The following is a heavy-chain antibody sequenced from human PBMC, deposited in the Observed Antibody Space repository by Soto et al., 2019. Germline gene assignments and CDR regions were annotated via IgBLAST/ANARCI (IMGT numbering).Heavy chain of an antibody. D-gene: IGHD3-10*01. Sequence: QITLKESGPTLVKPTQTLTLTCTFSGFSLRTSGVGVGWIRQPPGKALEWLALIYWDDDKRYSPSRKSRLTITHDTSNTQPVLTITNMDPVDTATYYCAHRQSHYFGSGPYHNWFDPWGQGTLVTVSS. CDR1: GFSLRTSGVG. V-gene: IGHV2-5*02. CDR3: AHRQSHYFGSGPYHNWFDP. J-gene: IGHJ5*02. CDR2: IYWDDDK.